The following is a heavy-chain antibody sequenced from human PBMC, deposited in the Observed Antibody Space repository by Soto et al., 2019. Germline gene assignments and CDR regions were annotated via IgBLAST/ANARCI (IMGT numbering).Heavy chain of an antibody. Sequence: EVQLVESGGGLIQPGGSLRLSCAASGFTVRSNYMSWVRQAPGKGLEWCSVIYSGGSTYYADSVKGRFTISRDNSKNTLYIQMNSLRAEDKAVYYCARDSYGPPYWGQGTLVTVSS. J-gene: IGHJ4*02. D-gene: IGHD1-26*01. CDR1: GFTVRSNY. V-gene: IGHV3-53*01. CDR3: ARDSYGPPY. CDR2: IYSGGST.